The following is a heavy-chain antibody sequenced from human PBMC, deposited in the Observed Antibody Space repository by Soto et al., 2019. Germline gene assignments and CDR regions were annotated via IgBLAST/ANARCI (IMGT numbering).Heavy chain of an antibody. D-gene: IGHD4-4*01. Sequence: GGSLRLSCAASGFAFYYYNMNWVRRAPGRGLEWVSSISGSGIDIHFTDSVKGRFTISRDNAKTSLYLQMDSLRPEDTAIYHRAREGVTNYTDYYFDLWGHGALVTVSS. V-gene: IGHV3-21*01. CDR1: GFAFYYYN. CDR2: ISGSGIDI. CDR3: AREGVTNYTDYYFDL. J-gene: IGHJ4*01.